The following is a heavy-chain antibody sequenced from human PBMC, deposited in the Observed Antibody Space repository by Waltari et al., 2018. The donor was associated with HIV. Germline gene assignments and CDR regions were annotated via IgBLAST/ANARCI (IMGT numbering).Heavy chain of an antibody. J-gene: IGHJ6*02. Sequence: QVQLVQSGAEVKKPGASVKVSCKASGYTFTSYSMHWVRQAPGRRFEWMGWFNAGNGNKKYSQKMQGRVTITRDTAASTAYMELTSLRSEDTAVYYCAREKNIPEKYHGMDVWGQGTTVTVSS. CDR1: GYTFTSYS. CDR3: AREKNIPEKYHGMDV. CDR2: FNAGNGNK. V-gene: IGHV1-3*01.